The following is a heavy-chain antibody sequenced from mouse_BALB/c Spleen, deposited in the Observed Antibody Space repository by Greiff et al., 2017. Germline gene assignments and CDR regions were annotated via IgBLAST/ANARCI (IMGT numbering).Heavy chain of an antibody. J-gene: IGHJ4*01. CDR1: GYTFTSYY. CDR3: ARGGVYGYYAMDY. CDR2: IYPGNVNT. Sequence: QVQLQQSGPELVKPGASVRISCKASGYTFTSYYIHWVKQRPGQGLEWIGWIYPGNVNTKYNEKFKGKATLTADKSSSTAYMQLSSLTSEDSAVYYCARGGVYGYYAMDYWGQGTSVTVSS. D-gene: IGHD1-2*01. V-gene: IGHV1S56*01.